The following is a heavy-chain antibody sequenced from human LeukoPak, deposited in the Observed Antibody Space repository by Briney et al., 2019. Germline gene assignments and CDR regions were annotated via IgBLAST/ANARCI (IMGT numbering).Heavy chain of an antibody. D-gene: IGHD3-22*01. CDR1: GFTVSNNY. CDR3: ARGNYASTGPGALDI. J-gene: IGHJ3*02. V-gene: IGHV3-53*01. Sequence: PGGSLRLSCAASGFTVSNNYMSWVRQAPGKGLEWVSVMYSGGSTNYADSVKGRFIISRDDSKNILDLQMNSLKAGDTAVYYCARGNYASTGPGALDIWGQGTMVTVSS. CDR2: MYSGGST.